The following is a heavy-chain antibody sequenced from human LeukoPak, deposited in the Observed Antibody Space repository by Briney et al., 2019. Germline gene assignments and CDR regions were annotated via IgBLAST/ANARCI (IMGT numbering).Heavy chain of an antibody. CDR3: ARDSSHRVAGSWRYYYYSMDV. Sequence: GGSLRLSCAASGFTFSNYWMSWVRQAPGKGLEWVANIKQDGSEKYYVDSVKGRFTISRDNAKNSLYLQMNSLRVEDTGVYYCARDSSHRVAGSWRYYYYSMDVWGKGTTVTVSS. D-gene: IGHD6-19*01. CDR1: GFTFSNYW. CDR2: IKQDGSEK. J-gene: IGHJ6*03. V-gene: IGHV3-7*01.